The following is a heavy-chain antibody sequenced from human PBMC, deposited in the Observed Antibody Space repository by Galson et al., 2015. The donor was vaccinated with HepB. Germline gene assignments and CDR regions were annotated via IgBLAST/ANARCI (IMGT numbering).Heavy chain of an antibody. D-gene: IGHD2-2*02. CDR2: INPNSGGT. CDR1: GYTFTGYY. Sequence: SVKVSCKASGYTFTGYYMHWVRQAPGQGLEWMGRINPNSGGTNYAQKFQGRVTMTRDTSISTAYMELSRLRSDDTAVYYCARDTGYQLLYHYYYYMDVWGKGTTVTVSS. CDR3: ARDTGYQLLYHYYYYMDV. J-gene: IGHJ6*03. V-gene: IGHV1-2*06.